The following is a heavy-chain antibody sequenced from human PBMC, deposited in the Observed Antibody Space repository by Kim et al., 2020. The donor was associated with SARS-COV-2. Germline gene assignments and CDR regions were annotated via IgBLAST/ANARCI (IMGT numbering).Heavy chain of an antibody. V-gene: IGHV3-74*01. CDR2: INSDGSST. CDR3: AREIVVVPSYYYYYGMDV. J-gene: IGHJ6*02. CDR1: GFTFSSYW. D-gene: IGHD2-2*01. Sequence: GGSLRLSCAASGFTFSSYWMHWVRQAPGKGLVWVSRINSDGSSTSYADSVKGRFTISRDNAKNTLYLQMNSLRAEDTAVYYCAREIVVVPSYYYYYGMDVWGQGTTVTVSS.